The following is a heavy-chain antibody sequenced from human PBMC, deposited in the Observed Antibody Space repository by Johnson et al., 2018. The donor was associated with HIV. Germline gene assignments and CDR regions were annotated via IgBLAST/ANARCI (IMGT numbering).Heavy chain of an antibody. D-gene: IGHD2-21*02. J-gene: IGHJ3*02. CDR1: E. Sequence: VQLVESGGGLVQPGGSLRLSCVVCEMHWVCQVPEKGLEWVADITCDGSEKYYVDSVRGRLTISSDNAKNSLYLRVNSLRAEDTAVYYCAKDWDVVVTADDAFDIWGQGTMVTVSS. CDR2: ITCDGSEK. CDR3: AKDWDVVVTADDAFDI. V-gene: IGHV3-52*01.